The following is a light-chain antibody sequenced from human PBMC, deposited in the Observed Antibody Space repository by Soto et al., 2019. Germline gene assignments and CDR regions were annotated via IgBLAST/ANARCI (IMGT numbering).Light chain of an antibody. J-gene: IGLJ2*01. Sequence: QSVLTQPASVSGSPGQSISVSCTGTSSDVGKYKFVSWYQQHPGKAPKLLIYEISNRPSGVSNRFSGSKSGNTASLTISGLQAEDESDYYCSSYTTSHTLVFGGGTKLTVL. V-gene: IGLV2-14*02. CDR3: SSYTTSHTLV. CDR1: SSDVGKYKF. CDR2: EIS.